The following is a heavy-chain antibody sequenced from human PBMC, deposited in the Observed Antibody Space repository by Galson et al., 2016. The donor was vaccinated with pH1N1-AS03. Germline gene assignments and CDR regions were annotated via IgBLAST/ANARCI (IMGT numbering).Heavy chain of an antibody. J-gene: IGHJ4*02. CDR1: GGSMTSPDW. CDR3: ASAGYHTPGYHY. V-gene: IGHV4-4*01. D-gene: IGHD3-16*02. CDR2: VHYSGTT. Sequence: ETLSLTCAVSGGSMTSPDWWTWVRQPPGKGLEWIGEVHYSGTTSYNPSLNSRVSMSIDKSSNQFSLNLGSVTAADTAVYFCASAGYHTPGYHYWGQGALVTVSS.